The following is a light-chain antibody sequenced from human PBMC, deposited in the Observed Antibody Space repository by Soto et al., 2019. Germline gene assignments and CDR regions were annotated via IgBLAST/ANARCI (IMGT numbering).Light chain of an antibody. V-gene: IGKV1-5*03. CDR2: KAS. Sequence: QSPSILSSSVGDRVTITCRASQSISTWLAWYQQKPGKGPTLLIYKASRLESGVSSRFSGSGSGTEFTLTISSLQSEDFAVYYCQQYKDWPHTFGQGTKVDIK. CDR3: QQYKDWPHT. CDR1: QSISTW. J-gene: IGKJ1*01.